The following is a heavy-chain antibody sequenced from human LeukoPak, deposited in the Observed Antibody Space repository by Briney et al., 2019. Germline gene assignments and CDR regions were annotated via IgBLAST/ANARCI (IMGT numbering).Heavy chain of an antibody. D-gene: IGHD3-10*01. CDR2: LSHSGNS. CDR1: GYSISSGYF. CDR3: AREYYYGSGSYFRRFDY. V-gene: IGHV4-38-2*02. Sequence: SETLSLTCTVSGYSISSGYFWGWIRQTPGTGLEWIGSLSHSGNSHYNPSLQSRVAISIDTSKNQFSLKLSSVTAADTTVYYCAREYYYGSGSYFRRFDYWGQGTLVTVSS. J-gene: IGHJ4*02.